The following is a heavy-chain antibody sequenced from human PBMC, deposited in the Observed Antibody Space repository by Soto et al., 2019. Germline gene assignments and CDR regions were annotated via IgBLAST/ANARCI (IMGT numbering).Heavy chain of an antibody. J-gene: IGHJ5*02. Sequence: PGGSLSLSCAAXGFTFSSYSMNWVRPAPGKGLEWVSSISGSGDSTQYADSVRGRFTISRDNTKNTLYLQMNSLRGEDTSVYYCAKCLTLASRYFDPWGQGTLVTVSS. D-gene: IGHD3-9*01. CDR3: AKCLTLASRYFDP. V-gene: IGHV3-23*01. CDR2: ISGSGDST. CDR1: GFTFSSYS.